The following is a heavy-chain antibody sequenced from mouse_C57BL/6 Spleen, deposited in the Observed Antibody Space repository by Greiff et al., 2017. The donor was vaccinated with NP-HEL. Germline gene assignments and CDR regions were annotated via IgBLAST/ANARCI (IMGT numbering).Heavy chain of an antibody. CDR2: IYPGDGDT. CDR1: GYAFSSSW. CDR3: ARDAPYYFDY. J-gene: IGHJ2*01. V-gene: IGHV1-82*01. Sequence: VQLQQPGPELVKPGASVKISCKASGYAFSSSWMNWVKQRPGKGLEWIGRIYPGDGDTNYNGKFKGKATLTADKSSSTAYMQLSSLTSEDSAVYFGARDAPYYFDYWGQGTTLTVSS.